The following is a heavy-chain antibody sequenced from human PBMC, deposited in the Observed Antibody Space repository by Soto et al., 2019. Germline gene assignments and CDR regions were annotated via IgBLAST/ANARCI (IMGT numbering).Heavy chain of an antibody. CDR2: IVPLFGTA. CDR3: ARDGDPGYSFWSGRLGGGRFDP. Sequence: QVQLVQSGAEVKEPGSSVNVSCKTSGATFGNTAVTWVRQAPGQGLEWIGGIVPLFGTANYAQKFRGRVTITADESTSTAYMELSSLRTDDTAVYYCARDGDPGYSFWSGRLGGGRFDPWGQGTLVTVSS. CDR1: GATFGNTA. V-gene: IGHV1-69*12. D-gene: IGHD3-3*01. J-gene: IGHJ5*02.